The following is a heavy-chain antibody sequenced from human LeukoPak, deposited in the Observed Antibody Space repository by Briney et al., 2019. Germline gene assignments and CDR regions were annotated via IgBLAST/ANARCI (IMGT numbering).Heavy chain of an antibody. CDR3: ARMAGAGYYFYMDV. D-gene: IGHD1-26*01. CDR1: GFTFSSYE. CDR2: INWNGGST. V-gene: IGHV3-20*04. J-gene: IGHJ6*03. Sequence: GGSLRLSCAASGFTFSSYEMNWVRQAPGKGLEWVSGINWNGGSTGYADSVKGRFNISRDNSNNSLYLQMNSLRAEDTALYYCARMAGAGYYFYMDVWGRGTTVTVSS.